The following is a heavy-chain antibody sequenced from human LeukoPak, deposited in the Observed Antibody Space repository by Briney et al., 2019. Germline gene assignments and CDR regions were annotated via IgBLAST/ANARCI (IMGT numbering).Heavy chain of an antibody. V-gene: IGHV4-34*01. Sequence: SETLSLTCAVYGGAFSGYYWSWIRQPPGKGLEWIGEINHSGSTNYNPSLKSRVTISVDTSKNQFSLKLSSVTAADTAVYYCARVTPYGGWYDYWGQGTLVTVSS. CDR2: INHSGST. CDR3: ARVTPYGGWYDY. D-gene: IGHD6-19*01. CDR1: GGAFSGYY. J-gene: IGHJ4*02.